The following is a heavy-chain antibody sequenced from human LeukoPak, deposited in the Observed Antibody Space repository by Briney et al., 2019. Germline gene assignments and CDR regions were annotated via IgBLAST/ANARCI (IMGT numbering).Heavy chain of an antibody. CDR3: ATGRILASYFHY. J-gene: IGHJ4*02. CDR2: IQNGGST. Sequence: GGPLRLSCAASGITVSSTYMTWVRQAPGKGLEWVSVIQNGGSTYYADSVRGRFTISRDNFKNTLDLQMNSLRAEDTAVYYCATGRILASYFHYWGQGILVTVSS. CDR1: GITVSSTY. V-gene: IGHV3-66*01. D-gene: IGHD2-15*01.